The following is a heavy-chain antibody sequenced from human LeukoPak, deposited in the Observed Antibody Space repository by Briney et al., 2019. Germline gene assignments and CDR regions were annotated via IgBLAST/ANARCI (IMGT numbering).Heavy chain of an antibody. V-gene: IGHV4-59*02. J-gene: IGHJ4*02. Sequence: SETLSLTCTVSGGSVSSYHWSWIRQPPGKGQEWIGYIYYSGSTNYNPSLKSRVTISVDTSKNQFSLKLSSVTAADTAVYYCARFKSAVRGVYYFDYWGQGTLVTVSS. CDR2: IYYSGST. CDR3: ARFKSAVRGVYYFDY. CDR1: GGSVSSYH. D-gene: IGHD3-10*01.